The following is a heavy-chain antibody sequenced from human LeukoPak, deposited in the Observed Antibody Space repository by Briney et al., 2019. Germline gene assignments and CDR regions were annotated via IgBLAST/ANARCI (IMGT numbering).Heavy chain of an antibody. D-gene: IGHD3-16*01. J-gene: IGHJ4*02. V-gene: IGHV3-7*03. Sequence: PGGSLRLSCAGSGFTFGSYYMAWVRQPPGKGLEWVANIKPDGSEKYYVDSVKGRFTISRDNAKNSLYLQMNSLRAEDTALYYCAKGYVHDGAPSFDYWGQGTLVTVSS. CDR1: GFTFGSYY. CDR2: IKPDGSEK. CDR3: AKGYVHDGAPSFDY.